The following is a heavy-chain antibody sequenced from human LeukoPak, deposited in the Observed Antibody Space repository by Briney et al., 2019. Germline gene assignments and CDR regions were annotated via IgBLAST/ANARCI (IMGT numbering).Heavy chain of an antibody. V-gene: IGHV4-39*01. Sequence: PPETLSLTCTVSSVSISSSNYYWGWIRQSPGQALQWIGSFYYNGNTYYDSSLKTRVTISVDTSKNQFSLKLTSVTATDTAVYFCARHVVRKGRFEVPVHHFDDWGQGVLVTVSS. D-gene: IGHD1-14*01. CDR3: ARHVVRKGRFEVPVHHFDD. CDR1: SVSISSSNYY. J-gene: IGHJ4*02. CDR2: FYYNGNT.